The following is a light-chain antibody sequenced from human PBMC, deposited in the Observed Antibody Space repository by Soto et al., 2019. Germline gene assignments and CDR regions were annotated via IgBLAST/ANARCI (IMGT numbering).Light chain of an antibody. J-gene: IGKJ5*01. CDR2: DAS. CDR3: QQYENLPT. CDR1: QTISSW. Sequence: DIQLTQSPSFLSASVGDRVTLTFRASQTISSWLAWYQQKPGRAPKLLIYDASNLEAGVPSRFRGSGSGTDFTFTISRLQPEDIATYYCQQYENLPTFGQGTRLEIK. V-gene: IGKV1-33*01.